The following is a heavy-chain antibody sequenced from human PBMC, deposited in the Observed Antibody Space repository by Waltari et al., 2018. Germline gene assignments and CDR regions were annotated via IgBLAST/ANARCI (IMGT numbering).Heavy chain of an antibody. V-gene: IGHV1-69*14. Sequence: QVQLVQSGAEVKKPGSSVKVSCKASGGTFSSYAISWVRQAPGQGGEVMGWRNPICGTGNYAQKCQRRVRCTGDKSTSTACMGLSSVRTEETAVYYCARVEESRGSAADAFDIWGQGTMGTVSS. D-gene: IGHD1-26*01. CDR3: ARVEESRGSAADAFDI. J-gene: IGHJ3*02. CDR1: GGTFSSYA. CDR2: RNPICGTG.